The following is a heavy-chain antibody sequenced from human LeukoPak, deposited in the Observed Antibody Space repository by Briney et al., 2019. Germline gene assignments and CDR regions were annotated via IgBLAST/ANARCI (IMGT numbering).Heavy chain of an antibody. CDR2: IIPIFGTA. Sequence: SVKVSCKASGGTFSSYAISWVRQAPGQGLEWMGGIIPIFGTANYAQKFQDRVTITADKSTSTAYMELSSLRSEDTAVYYCARDRDFWSGYYRSSAFDIWGQGTMVTVSS. V-gene: IGHV1-69*06. J-gene: IGHJ3*02. CDR1: GGTFSSYA. CDR3: ARDRDFWSGYYRSSAFDI. D-gene: IGHD3-3*01.